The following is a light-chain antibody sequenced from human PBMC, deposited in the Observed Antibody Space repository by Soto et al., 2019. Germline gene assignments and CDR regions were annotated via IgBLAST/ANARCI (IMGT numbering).Light chain of an antibody. CDR3: QQYGSSPWT. CDR1: QSVSSSF. V-gene: IGKV3-20*01. CDR2: GAS. Sequence: EIGLTQSPGTLSLSPGERATLSCRASQSVSSSFLAWYQQKPGQAPRLLIYGASSRATGIPDRFSGSGSGTDFTLTISGLEPVDFAVYYCQQYGSSPWTFGQGPKVEIK. J-gene: IGKJ1*01.